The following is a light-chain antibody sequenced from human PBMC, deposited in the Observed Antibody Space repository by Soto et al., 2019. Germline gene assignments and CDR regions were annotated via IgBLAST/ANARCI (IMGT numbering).Light chain of an antibody. CDR2: EVA. J-gene: IGLJ2*01. CDR3: SSYAGSNIL. V-gene: IGLV2-8*01. Sequence: QSALTQPPSASGSPGQSVTISCTGTSSDVGAYDFVSWYQQHPDKAPKLILYEVAKRPSGVPDRFSGSKSGNTAYLTVSGLQADDEADYYCSSYAGSNILFGGGTKLTVL. CDR1: SSDVGAYDF.